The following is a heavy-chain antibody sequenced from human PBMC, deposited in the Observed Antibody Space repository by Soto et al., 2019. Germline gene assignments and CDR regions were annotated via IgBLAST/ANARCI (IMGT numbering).Heavy chain of an antibody. J-gene: IGHJ5*02. CDR3: ARGGIVVVPAAIVHWFDP. V-gene: IGHV1-46*01. CDR2: INPSGGST. Sequence: ALVKVSCKASGYTFTSYYMHWVRQAPGQGLEWMGIINPSGGSTSYAQKFQGRVTMTRDTSTSTVYMELSSLRSEDTAVYYCARGGIVVVPAAIVHWFDPWGQGTLVTVSS. CDR1: GYTFTSYY. D-gene: IGHD2-2*02.